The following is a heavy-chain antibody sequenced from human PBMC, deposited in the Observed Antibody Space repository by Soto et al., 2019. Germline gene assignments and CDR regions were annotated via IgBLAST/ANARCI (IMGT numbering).Heavy chain of an antibody. CDR1: GFTFSSYE. V-gene: IGHV3-48*03. CDR3: AVGFLSAYFDY. J-gene: IGHJ4*02. Sequence: QTGGSLRLSCAASGFTFSSYEMNWVRQAPGKGLEWVAYIGSDGYTIYYAASVKGRFTISRDNARTSLYLQMNSLRAEDTAVYYCAVGFLSAYFDYWGQGTLVTVSS. CDR2: IGSDGYTI. D-gene: IGHD3-3*01.